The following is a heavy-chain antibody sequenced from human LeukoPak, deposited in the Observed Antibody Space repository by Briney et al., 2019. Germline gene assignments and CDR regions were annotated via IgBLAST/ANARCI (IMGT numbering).Heavy chain of an antibody. J-gene: IGHJ4*02. CDR2: ISSSGSTI. D-gene: IGHD2-21*02. CDR1: GFTFSDYY. V-gene: IGHV3-11*01. Sequence: GGSLRLSCAASGFTFSDYYMSWIRQAPGKGLEWVSYISSSGSTIYYADSVKGRFTISRDDAKNSLYLQMNSLRAEDTAVYYCAREMTAIPSFDYWGQGTLVTVSS. CDR3: AREMTAIPSFDY.